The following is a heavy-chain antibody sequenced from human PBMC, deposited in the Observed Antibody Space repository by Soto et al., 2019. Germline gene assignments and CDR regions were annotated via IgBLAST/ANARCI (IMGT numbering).Heavy chain of an antibody. CDR1: GGSISSSNW. CDR2: IYHSGST. J-gene: IGHJ4*02. D-gene: IGHD3-22*01. CDR3: ANRYYDGSGYLHDY. Sequence: PSETLSLTCAVSGGSISSSNWWSWVRQPPGKGLEWIGEIYHSGSTNYNPSLKSRVTISVDTSKNQFSLRLSSVTAADTAVYYCANRYYDGSGYLHDYWGQGILVTVSS. V-gene: IGHV4-4*02.